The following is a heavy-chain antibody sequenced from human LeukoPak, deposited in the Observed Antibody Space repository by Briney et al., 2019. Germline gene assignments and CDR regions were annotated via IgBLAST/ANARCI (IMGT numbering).Heavy chain of an antibody. D-gene: IGHD3-10*01. CDR3: PPLYYYGSGSYYGY. CDR2: ISSIGGST. J-gene: IGHJ4*02. V-gene: IGHV3-23*01. CDR1: GFTFSSYA. Sequence: GGSLRLSCAASGFTFSSYAMSWVRQAPGKGLEWVSAISSIGGSTYYADSVKGRFTISGDNSRNTLFLQMNSLRAEDTAVYYCPPLYYYGSGSYYGYWGQGTLVTVSS.